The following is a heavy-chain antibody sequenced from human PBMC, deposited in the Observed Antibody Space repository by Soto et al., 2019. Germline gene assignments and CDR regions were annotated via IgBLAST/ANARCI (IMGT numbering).Heavy chain of an antibody. Sequence: SETLSLTCTVSDDFISSYYWNWIRQPAGKGLEWMGRVSTNGATNYNPSLESRVTMSVDTSKNQFSLKLTSVTAADTAVYFCARADYEILTGSYAMDVWGQGTTVTVPS. V-gene: IGHV4-4*07. D-gene: IGHD3-9*01. J-gene: IGHJ6*02. CDR1: DDFISSYY. CDR3: ARADYEILTGSYAMDV. CDR2: VSTNGAT.